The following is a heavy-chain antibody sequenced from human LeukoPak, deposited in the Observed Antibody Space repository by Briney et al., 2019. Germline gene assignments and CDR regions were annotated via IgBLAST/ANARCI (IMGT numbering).Heavy chain of an antibody. V-gene: IGHV3-48*03. CDR3: ARDSGGQPFDY. D-gene: IGHD2-15*01. CDR2: ISGTTRTI. J-gene: IGHJ4*02. Sequence: GGSLRPSCAASGFTFSSYEMNWVRQAPGKGLEWVSYISGTTRTIYYTDSVKGRFTISRDNAKNSLYLQMNSLRAEDTAIYYCARDSGGQPFDYWGQGTLVTVSS. CDR1: GFTFSSYE.